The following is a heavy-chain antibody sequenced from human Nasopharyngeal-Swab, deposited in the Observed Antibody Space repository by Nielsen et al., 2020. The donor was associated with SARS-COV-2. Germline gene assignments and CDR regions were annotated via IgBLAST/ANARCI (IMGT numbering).Heavy chain of an antibody. D-gene: IGHD3-22*01. J-gene: IGHJ6*02. V-gene: IGHV3-21*01. CDR2: ISSSSSYI. Sequence: GESLKISCAASGFTFSSYSKNWVRQAPGKGLEWVSSISSSSSYIYYADSVKGRFTISRDNAKNSLYLQMNSLRAEDTAVYYCARDPYYDPDEVGYYYGMDVWGQGTTVTVSS. CDR1: GFTFSSYS. CDR3: ARDPYYDPDEVGYYYGMDV.